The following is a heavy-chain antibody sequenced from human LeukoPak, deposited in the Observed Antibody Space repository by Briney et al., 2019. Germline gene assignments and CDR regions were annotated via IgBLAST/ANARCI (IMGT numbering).Heavy chain of an antibody. Sequence: SGGSLRLSCAASGFTFSSYEMNWVRQTPGKGLEWVSYISSSGSSIYYAGSVKGRFTISRDNAKNSLYLQMNSLRAGDTAVYYCARAKEAVAGQYFDYWGQGTLVTVSS. CDR3: ARAKEAVAGQYFDY. CDR2: ISSSGSSI. J-gene: IGHJ4*02. V-gene: IGHV3-48*03. D-gene: IGHD6-19*01. CDR1: GFTFSSYE.